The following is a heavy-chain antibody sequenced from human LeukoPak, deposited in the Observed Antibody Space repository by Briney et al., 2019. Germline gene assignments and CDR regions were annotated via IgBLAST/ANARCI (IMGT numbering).Heavy chain of an antibody. J-gene: IGHJ4*02. CDR1: GGSISSYY. Sequence: PSETLSLTCTVSGGSISSYYWSWIRQPPGKGLERIGYIYYSGSTNYNPSLKSRVTISVDTSKNQFSLKLSSVTAADTAVYYCARAGYGSGPDYWGQGTLVTVSS. D-gene: IGHD3-10*01. CDR3: ARAGYGSGPDY. CDR2: IYYSGST. V-gene: IGHV4-59*01.